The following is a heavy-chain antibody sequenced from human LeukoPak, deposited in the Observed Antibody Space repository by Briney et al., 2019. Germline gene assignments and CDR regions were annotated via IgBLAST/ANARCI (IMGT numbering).Heavy chain of an antibody. CDR1: GFTFSNYD. J-gene: IGHJ3*02. CDR3: ARGDYDSSGHREAFDI. CDR2: ISYDESST. V-gene: IGHV3-30-3*01. D-gene: IGHD3-22*01. Sequence: PGRSLRLSCTASGFTFSNYDIHWVRQAPGKGLEWVAGISYDESSTFYADSVKGRFTISRDNSKNTLYLQMNSLRAEDTAVYYCARGDYDSSGHREAFDIWGQGTMVTVSS.